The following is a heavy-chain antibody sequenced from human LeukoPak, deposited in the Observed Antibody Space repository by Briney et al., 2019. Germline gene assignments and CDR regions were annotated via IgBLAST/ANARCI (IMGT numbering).Heavy chain of an antibody. D-gene: IGHD6-13*01. Sequence: SETLSLTCTVSGGSISSYYWSWIRQPPGKGLEWIGYIYYSGSTNYNPSLKSRVTISVDTSKNQFSLKLSSVTAADTAVYYCARVLRGSSLWFDPWGQGTLVTVSS. CDR2: IYYSGST. CDR1: GGSISSYY. V-gene: IGHV4-59*01. J-gene: IGHJ5*02. CDR3: ARVLRGSSLWFDP.